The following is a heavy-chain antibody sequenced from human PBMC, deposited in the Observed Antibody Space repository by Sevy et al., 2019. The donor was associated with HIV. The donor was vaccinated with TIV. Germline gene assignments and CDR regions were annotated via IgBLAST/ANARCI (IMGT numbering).Heavy chain of an antibody. Sequence: GGSQRLSCAASGFTFSSYSMNWVRQAPGKGLEWVSSISSSSSYIYYADSVKGRFTISRDNAKNSLYLQMNSLRAEDTAVYYCARDYRYYDSSGYPDAFDIWGQGTMVTVSS. V-gene: IGHV3-21*01. J-gene: IGHJ3*02. CDR1: GFTFSSYS. D-gene: IGHD3-22*01. CDR2: ISSSSSYI. CDR3: ARDYRYYDSSGYPDAFDI.